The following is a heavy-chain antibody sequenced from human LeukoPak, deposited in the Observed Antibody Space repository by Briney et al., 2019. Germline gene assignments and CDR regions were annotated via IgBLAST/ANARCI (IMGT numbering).Heavy chain of an antibody. D-gene: IGHD7-27*01. V-gene: IGHV4-59*01. J-gene: IGHJ5*02. Sequence: SETLSLTCSVSGGSIRSYYWSWIRQPPGKGLEWIGYIYHSGSTNYNPSLKRRVTISVETSKNQFSLKLSSVTAADTAVYYCAGVLTGEGGRFDPWGQGTLVTVSS. CDR1: GGSIRSYY. CDR3: AGVLTGEGGRFDP. CDR2: IYHSGST.